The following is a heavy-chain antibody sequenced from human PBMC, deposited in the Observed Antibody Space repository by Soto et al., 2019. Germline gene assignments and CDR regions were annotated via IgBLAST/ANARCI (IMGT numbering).Heavy chain of an antibody. CDR3: ARDDSSGYST. V-gene: IGHV1-3*01. D-gene: IGHD3-22*01. CDR1: GSSFTANA. J-gene: IGHJ5*02. CDR2: INAGNGTA. Sequence: GASVKVSCKASGSSFTANALHWVRQAPGQRLEWMGGINAGNGTAKYAQRFQGRVTITADESTSTAYMELSSLRSEDTAVYYCARDDSSGYSTWGQGTLVTVSS.